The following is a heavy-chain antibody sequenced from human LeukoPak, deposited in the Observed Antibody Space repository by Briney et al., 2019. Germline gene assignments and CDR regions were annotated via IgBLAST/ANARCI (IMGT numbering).Heavy chain of an antibody. J-gene: IGHJ4*02. Sequence: GGSLRLSCAASGFTFSSYAMSWVSQAPGKGLEWVSTISGSGGSTYYADSVKGRFTISRDNSKNTLYLQMNSLRAEDTAVYYCAKLGEGRDDYSTRYDEYFDYWGQGTLVTVSS. CDR1: GFTFSSYA. D-gene: IGHD4-11*01. CDR3: AKLGEGRDDYSTRYDEYFDY. CDR2: ISGSGGST. V-gene: IGHV3-23*01.